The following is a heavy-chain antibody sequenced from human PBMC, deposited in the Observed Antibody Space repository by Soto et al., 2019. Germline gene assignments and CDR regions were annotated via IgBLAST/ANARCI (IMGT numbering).Heavy chain of an antibody. CDR3: ARGTLTGEGDYFDY. Sequence: GGSLRLSCAASGFTFSSYDMHWVRQATGKGLEWVSAIGTAGDPYYPGSVKGRFTISRENAKNSLYLQMNSLRAGDTAVYYCARGTLTGEGDYFDYWGQGTLVTVSS. CDR2: IGTAGDP. V-gene: IGHV3-13*05. J-gene: IGHJ4*02. CDR1: GFTFSSYD. D-gene: IGHD7-27*01.